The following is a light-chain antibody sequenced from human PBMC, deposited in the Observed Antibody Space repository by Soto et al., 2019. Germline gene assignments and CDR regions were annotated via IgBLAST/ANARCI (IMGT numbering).Light chain of an antibody. J-gene: IGKJ4*01. V-gene: IGKV3-15*01. CDR1: QSLNGN. CDR3: QQYNKWPLT. Sequence: EIVMTQSPATLSVSPGERATLSCRVSQSLNGNLAWYQQKPGQGPRLLIYGASTRATGIPARFSGSGSGTEFTLTISSLQSEDFAVYHCQQYNKWPLTFGGGTKVEIK. CDR2: GAS.